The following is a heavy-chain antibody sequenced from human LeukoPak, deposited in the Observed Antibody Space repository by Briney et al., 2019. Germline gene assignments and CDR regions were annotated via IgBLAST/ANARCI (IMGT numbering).Heavy chain of an antibody. J-gene: IGHJ4*02. V-gene: IGHV3-9*01. Sequence: PGGSLRLSCAASGFTFDDYAMHWVRQAPGKGLEWVSGISWNSGSIGYADSVKGRFTISRDNAKNSLYLQMNSLRTEDTALYYCAKDIASATAGPFDYWGQGTLVTVSS. CDR2: ISWNSGSI. CDR1: GFTFDDYA. CDR3: AKDIASATAGPFDY. D-gene: IGHD2-2*01.